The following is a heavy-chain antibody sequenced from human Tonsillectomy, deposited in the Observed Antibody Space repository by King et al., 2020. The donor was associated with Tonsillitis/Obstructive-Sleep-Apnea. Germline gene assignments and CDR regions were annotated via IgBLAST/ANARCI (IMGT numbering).Heavy chain of an antibody. D-gene: IGHD2-2*01. J-gene: IGHJ6*03. V-gene: IGHV3-23*04. CDR3: AKGADYCSSTSCYYYYVDD. Sequence: VQLVESGGGLVQPGGSLRLSCADSGLTFSSYAMSWVRQAPGQGLEWVSGISGSGGRTYYADSVKGRFTISRDNSKNTLYLQMNSLRAEDTAVYFCAKGADYCSSTSCYYYYVDDWGKGTTVTVSS. CDR1: GLTFSSYA. CDR2: ISGSGGRT.